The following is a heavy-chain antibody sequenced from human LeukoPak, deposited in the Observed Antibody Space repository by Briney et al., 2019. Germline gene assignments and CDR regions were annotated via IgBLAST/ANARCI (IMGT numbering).Heavy chain of an antibody. CDR1: GGTFSSYA. J-gene: IGHJ6*02. D-gene: IGHD2-8*01. CDR2: IIPILGIA. Sequence: SVKVSCKASGGTFSSYAISWVRQAPGQGLEWMGRIIPILGIANYAQKFQGRVTITADKSTSTAYMELSSLRSEDTAVYYCATPYRTNGVCSWDTNGMDVWGQGTTVTVSS. CDR3: ATPYRTNGVCSWDTNGMDV. V-gene: IGHV1-69*04.